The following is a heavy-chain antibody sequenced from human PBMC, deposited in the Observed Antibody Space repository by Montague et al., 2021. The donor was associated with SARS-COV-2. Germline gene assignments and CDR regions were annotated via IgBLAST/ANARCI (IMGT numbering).Heavy chain of an antibody. J-gene: IGHJ5*02. CDR3: TIEGHITTICSGCPRNWFDP. CDR1: GDSISRNNLY. V-gene: IGHV4-61*02. D-gene: IGHD2-2*01. CDR2: ISTTGSP. Sequence: TLSLTCTGSGDSISRNNLYWTWIRQPAGKGLEWIGRISTTGSPDYNPSVKSRVTLSLDTSKNQFSLRLSSVTAADTAMYYCTIEGHITTICSGCPRNWFDPWGQGTLVTVSS.